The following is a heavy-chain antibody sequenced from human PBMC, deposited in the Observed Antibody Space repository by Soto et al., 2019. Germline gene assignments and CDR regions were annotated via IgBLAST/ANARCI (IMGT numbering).Heavy chain of an antibody. CDR1: GYTFTGYY. CDR3: ARDSYCSSTSCYGYYYYGMDV. D-gene: IGHD2-2*01. V-gene: IGHV1-2*04. CDR2: INPNSGGT. Sequence: QVQLVQSGAEVKKPGASVKVSCKASGYTFTGYYMHWVRQAPGQGLEWMGWINPNSGGTNYAQKFXXXGTMTRDTSNXXAXMXXSRLRSDDTAVYYCARDSYCSSTSCYGYYYYGMDVWGQGTTVTVSS. J-gene: IGHJ6*02.